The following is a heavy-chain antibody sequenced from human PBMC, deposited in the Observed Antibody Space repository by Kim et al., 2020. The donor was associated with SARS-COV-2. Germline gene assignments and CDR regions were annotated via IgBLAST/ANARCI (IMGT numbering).Heavy chain of an antibody. CDR2: LWYDGSNQ. CDR3: ARGEKYYDSRVDY. D-gene: IGHD3-22*01. J-gene: IGHJ4*02. V-gene: IGHV3-33*01. Sequence: GGSLRLSCAASGFTFSSFGMHWVRQAPGKGLEWVAVLWYDGSNQYYADSVKGRFTISRDNSKNTLYLQMNSLRAEDTAVYYCARGEKYYDSRVDYWGQGTLVTVSS. CDR1: GFTFSSFG.